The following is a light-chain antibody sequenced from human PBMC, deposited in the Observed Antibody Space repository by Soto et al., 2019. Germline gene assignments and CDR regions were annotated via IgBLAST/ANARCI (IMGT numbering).Light chain of an antibody. CDR1: SSDVGGYNY. Sequence: QSALTQPASLSGSPGQSITISCTGTSSDVGGYNYVSWYQQHPGKAPRLVIYEVTKRPSGVPDRFSGSKSGNTASLTVSGLQADDEADYYCSSFSGFSTVFGTGTLLTVL. J-gene: IGLJ1*01. CDR2: EVT. V-gene: IGLV2-14*03. CDR3: SSFSGFSTV.